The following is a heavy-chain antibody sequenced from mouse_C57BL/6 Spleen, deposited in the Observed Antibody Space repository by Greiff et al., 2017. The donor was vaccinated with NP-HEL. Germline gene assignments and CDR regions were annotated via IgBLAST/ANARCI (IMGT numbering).Heavy chain of an antibody. CDR3: ARETYDYDVRAY. Sequence: VQLQQSGPGLVKPSQSLSLTCSVTGYSITSGYYWNWIRQFPGNKLEWMGYISYDGSNNYNPSLKNRISITRDTSKNQFFLKLNSVTTEDTATYYCARETYDYDVRAYWGQGTLVTVSA. D-gene: IGHD2-4*01. J-gene: IGHJ3*01. CDR1: GYSITSGYY. CDR2: ISYDGSN. V-gene: IGHV3-6*01.